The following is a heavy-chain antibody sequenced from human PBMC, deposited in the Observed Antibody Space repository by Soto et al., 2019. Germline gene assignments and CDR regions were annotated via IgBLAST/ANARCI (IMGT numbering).Heavy chain of an antibody. CDR2: ISGSDDST. D-gene: IGHD6-6*01. CDR1: GFTFSSYA. J-gene: IGHJ4*02. V-gene: IGHV3-23*01. Sequence: EVQLLESGGCLVPPGESLSLSCAASGFTFSSYAMSWVRQAPGKGLEWVSVISGSDDSTYYADSVKGRFTISRDNSKNTLYLQMNSLRAEDTAVYYCAKRSSSSTFDYWGQGTLVTVSS. CDR3: AKRSSSSTFDY.